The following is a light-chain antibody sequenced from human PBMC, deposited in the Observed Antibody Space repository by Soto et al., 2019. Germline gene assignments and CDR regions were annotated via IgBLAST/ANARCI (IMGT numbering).Light chain of an antibody. Sequence: QSVLTQPPSVSAAPGQKVTISCSGSSSNIGNNYVSWYQQLPGTAPKFLIYDNNRRPSGIPDRFSGSKSGASATLDITGPQTGDEADYYCGTWDSSLSAWVFGGGTKLTVL. V-gene: IGLV1-51*01. CDR2: DNN. CDR1: SSNIGNNY. J-gene: IGLJ3*02. CDR3: GTWDSSLSAWV.